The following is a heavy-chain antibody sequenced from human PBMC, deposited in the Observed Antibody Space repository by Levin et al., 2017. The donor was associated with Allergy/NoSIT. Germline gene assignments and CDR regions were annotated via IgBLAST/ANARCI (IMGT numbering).Heavy chain of an antibody. D-gene: IGHD1-7*01. J-gene: IGHJ5*02. CDR3: ARAKQELELHWFDP. CDR2: INPNSGGT. Sequence: ASVKVSCKASGYTFTGYYMHWVRQAPGQGLEWMGWINPNSGGTNYAQKFQGRVTMTRDTSISTAYMELSRLRSDDTAVYYCARAKQELELHWFDPWGQGTLVTVSS. V-gene: IGHV1-2*02. CDR1: GYTFTGYY.